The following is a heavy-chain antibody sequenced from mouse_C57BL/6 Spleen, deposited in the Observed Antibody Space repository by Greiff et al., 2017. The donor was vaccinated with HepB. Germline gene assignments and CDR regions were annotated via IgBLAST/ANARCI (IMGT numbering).Heavy chain of an antibody. D-gene: IGHD2-3*01. V-gene: IGHV1-54*01. Sequence: QVQLQQSGAELVRPGTSVKVSCKASGYAFTNYLIEWVKQRPGQGLEWIGVINPGSGGTNYNEKFKGKATLTADKSSSTAYMQLSSLTSEDSAVYFCARIDGYYWYFDVWGTGTTVTVSS. CDR2: INPGSGGT. CDR1: GYAFTNYL. J-gene: IGHJ1*03. CDR3: ARIDGYYWYFDV.